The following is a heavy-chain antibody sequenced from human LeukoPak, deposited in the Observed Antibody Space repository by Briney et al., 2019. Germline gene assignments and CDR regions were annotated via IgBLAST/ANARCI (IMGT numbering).Heavy chain of an antibody. CDR2: ISSSSYS. V-gene: IGHV3-11*06. CDR3: ARVEGDCSSTSCYLFDY. J-gene: IGHJ4*02. CDR1: GFTFSDYY. D-gene: IGHD2-2*01. Sequence: GGSLRLSCAASGFTFSDYYMSWLRQAPGKGLEWVSYISSSSYSNYAESVKGRFTISRDNAKNSLYLQMNSLRAEDTAVYYCARVEGDCSSTSCYLFDYWGQGTLVTVSS.